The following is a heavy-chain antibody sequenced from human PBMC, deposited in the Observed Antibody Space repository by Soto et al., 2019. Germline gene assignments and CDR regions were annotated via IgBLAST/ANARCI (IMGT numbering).Heavy chain of an antibody. CDR1: GFTFSSYA. V-gene: IGHV3-23*01. J-gene: IGHJ5*02. CDR3: AKDVILWFGEVGGWFDP. CDR2: ISGSGGST. Sequence: EVQLLESGGGLVQPGGSLRLSCAASGFTFSSYAMSWVRQAPGKGLEWVSGISGSGGSTYYADSVKGRFIISRDNSKNTLYLQMDSLRAEDTAVYYCAKDVILWFGEVGGWFDPWGQGTLVTVSS. D-gene: IGHD3-10*01.